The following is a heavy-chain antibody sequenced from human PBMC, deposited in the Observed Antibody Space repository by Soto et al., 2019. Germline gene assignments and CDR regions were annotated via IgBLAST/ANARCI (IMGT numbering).Heavy chain of an antibody. Sequence: ASVKVSCKASGYTFTSYAMHWVRQAPGQRLEWMGWINAGNGNTKYSQKFQGRVTITRDTSASTAYMELSSLRSEDTAVYYCARSSDFWSGYFGWWFDPWGQGTLVTVSS. CDR3: ARSSDFWSGYFGWWFDP. V-gene: IGHV1-3*01. D-gene: IGHD3-3*01. CDR1: GYTFTSYA. J-gene: IGHJ5*02. CDR2: INAGNGNT.